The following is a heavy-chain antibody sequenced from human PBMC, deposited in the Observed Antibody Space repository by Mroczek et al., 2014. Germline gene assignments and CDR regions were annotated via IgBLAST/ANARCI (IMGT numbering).Heavy chain of an antibody. J-gene: IGHJ6*02. CDR3: AKDDIFLVRVNYFGMDV. V-gene: IGHV3-23*04. CDR1: GFTFNSYA. D-gene: IGHD3-3*02. CDR2: ISASGEKT. Sequence: VQLVQSGGALVQPGESLRLSCATSGFTFNSYAASWVRQAPGKGLEWVSGISASGEKTFYADSVRGRFTISRDNFEKKLYLDLKGLRVEDTAVYYCAKDDIFLVRVNYFGMDVWGQGTTVTVSS.